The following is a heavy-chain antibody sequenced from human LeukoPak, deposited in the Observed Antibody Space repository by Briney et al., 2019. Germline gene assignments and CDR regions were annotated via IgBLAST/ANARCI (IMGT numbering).Heavy chain of an antibody. J-gene: IGHJ4*02. CDR3: ARGLYKNGWYYFDY. CDR2: LSYDGSNK. D-gene: IGHD6-19*01. V-gene: IGHV3-33*01. Sequence: PGGSLRLSWAASGXTFSGYGIHWVRQAPGKGLEWVAFLSYDGSNKFYADSVKGRFTISRDNSENTLHLQMNSLKDEDTAVYYCARGLYKNGWYYFDYWGQGTLVTVSS. CDR1: GXTFSGYG.